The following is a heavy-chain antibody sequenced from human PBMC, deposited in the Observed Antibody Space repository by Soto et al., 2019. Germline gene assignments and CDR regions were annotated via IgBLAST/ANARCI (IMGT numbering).Heavy chain of an antibody. CDR3: AKGIVLMVYAINGYFDY. Sequence: GGSLRLSCAASEFTFSNYAMSWVRQAPGKGLEWVSAISDNGGTTYYADSVKGRFTISRDNSKNTLYLQMNSLRAEDTAVYYCAKGIVLMVYAINGYFDYWGQGTLVTVSS. V-gene: IGHV3-23*01. D-gene: IGHD2-8*01. J-gene: IGHJ4*02. CDR1: EFTFSNYA. CDR2: ISDNGGTT.